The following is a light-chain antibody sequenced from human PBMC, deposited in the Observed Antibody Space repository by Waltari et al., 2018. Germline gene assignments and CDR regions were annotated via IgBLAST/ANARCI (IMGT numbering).Light chain of an antibody. CDR2: DAS. V-gene: IGKV3-11*02. CDR1: ESVSRY. CDR3: QQRGKT. Sequence: EIVLTQSPATLSFSPGERATLSCRASESVSRYLAWYQQKPGQVPRLLISDASKRATGIPDRFSGSGSGRDFTLVISSLEPEDFAVYYCQQRGKTFGPGTKVDI. J-gene: IGKJ3*01.